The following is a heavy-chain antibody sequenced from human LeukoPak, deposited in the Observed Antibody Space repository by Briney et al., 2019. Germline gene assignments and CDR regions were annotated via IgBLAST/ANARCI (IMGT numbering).Heavy chain of an antibody. V-gene: IGHV4-31*03. Sequence: MTSETLSLTCSVSGDSINTAGHYWHWIRQRPGKGLEWIGYIYYSGSTYYNPSLKSRVTISVDTSKNQFSLKLSSVTAADTAVYYCAREVTMIVVGSRGWFDPWGQGTLVTVSS. J-gene: IGHJ5*02. CDR2: IYYSGST. D-gene: IGHD3-22*01. CDR3: AREVTMIVVGSRGWFDP. CDR1: GDSINTAGHY.